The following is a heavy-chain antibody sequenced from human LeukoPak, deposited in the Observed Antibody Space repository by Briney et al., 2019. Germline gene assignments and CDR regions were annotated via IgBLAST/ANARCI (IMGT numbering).Heavy chain of an antibody. D-gene: IGHD6-19*01. J-gene: IGHJ4*02. CDR2: INHSGST. V-gene: IGHV4-34*01. CDR1: GGSFSGYY. CDR3: ARGSGWYYQIDY. Sequence: PSETLSLTCAVYGGSFSGYYWSWIRQPPGKGLEWIGEINHSGSTNYNPPLKSRVTISVDTSKNQFSLKLSSVTAADTAVYYCARGSGWYYQIDYWGQGTLVTVPS.